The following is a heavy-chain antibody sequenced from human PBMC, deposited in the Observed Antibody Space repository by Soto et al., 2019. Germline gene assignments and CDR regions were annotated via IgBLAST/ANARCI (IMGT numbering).Heavy chain of an antibody. CDR1: GGSFSGYY. Sequence: SETLSLTCAVYGGSFSGYYWSWIRQPPGKGLEWIGEINHSGSTNYNPSLKSRVTISVDTSKNQFSLKLSSVTAADTAVYYCARANEFGIAVAGMTPYLYFDLWGRGTLVTVSS. J-gene: IGHJ2*01. CDR3: ARANEFGIAVAGMTPYLYFDL. D-gene: IGHD6-19*01. V-gene: IGHV4-34*01. CDR2: INHSGST.